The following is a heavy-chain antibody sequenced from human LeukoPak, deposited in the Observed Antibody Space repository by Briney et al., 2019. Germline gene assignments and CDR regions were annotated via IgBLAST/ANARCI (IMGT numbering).Heavy chain of an antibody. Sequence: GGSLRLSCAASGFAVSSNHMNWVRQAPGKGLEWVSVIFNGGSTYYADSVKGRFTISRDNSKNTLYLQMNSLRAEDTAVYYCATSIVGLTYHEHFQHWGQGTLVTVS. J-gene: IGHJ1*01. CDR1: GFAVSSNH. CDR3: ATSIVGLTYHEHFQH. D-gene: IGHD1-26*01. V-gene: IGHV3-53*01. CDR2: IFNGGST.